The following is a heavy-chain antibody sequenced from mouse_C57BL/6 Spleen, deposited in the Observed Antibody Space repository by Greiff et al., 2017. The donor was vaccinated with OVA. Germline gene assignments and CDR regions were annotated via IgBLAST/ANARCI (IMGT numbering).Heavy chain of an antibody. Sequence: VQLQQSGPVLVKPGASVKMSCKASGYTFTDYYMNWVKQSHGKSLEWIGVINPYNGGTSYNQKFKGKATLTVDKSSSTAYMELNSLTSEDSAVYDCARLVTGGYYAMDYWGQGTSVTVSS. CDR3: ARLVTGGYYAMDY. J-gene: IGHJ4*01. D-gene: IGHD2-2*01. V-gene: IGHV1-19*01. CDR2: INPYNGGT. CDR1: GYTFTDYY.